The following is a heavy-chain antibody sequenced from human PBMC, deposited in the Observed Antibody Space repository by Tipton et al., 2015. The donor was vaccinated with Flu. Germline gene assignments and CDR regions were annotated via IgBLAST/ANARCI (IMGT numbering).Heavy chain of an antibody. CDR1: GYSISSGYY. CDR3: ARRYCSGGSCVTGWFDP. D-gene: IGHD2-15*01. Sequence: TLSLTCAVSGYSISSGYYWGWIRQPPGKGLEWIGSIYHSGSTYYNPHLKSRVTISVDTSKNQFSLKLSSVTAADTAVYYCARRYCSGGSCVTGWFDPWGEGALGSVSS. J-gene: IGHJ5*02. V-gene: IGHV4-38-2*01. CDR2: IYHSGST.